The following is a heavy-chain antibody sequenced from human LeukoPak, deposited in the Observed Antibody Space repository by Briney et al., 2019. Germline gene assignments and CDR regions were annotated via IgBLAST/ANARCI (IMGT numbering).Heavy chain of an antibody. Sequence: GASVKVSCKASGFTFTSSAMQWVRQARGQRLEWIGWIVVGSGNTNYAQKFQERVTITRDMSTSTAYMELSSLRSEDTAVYYCAAGYYGDYLSFDYWGQGTLVTVSS. CDR2: IVVGSGNT. CDR3: AAGYYGDYLSFDY. V-gene: IGHV1-58*02. J-gene: IGHJ4*02. D-gene: IGHD4-17*01. CDR1: GFTFTSSA.